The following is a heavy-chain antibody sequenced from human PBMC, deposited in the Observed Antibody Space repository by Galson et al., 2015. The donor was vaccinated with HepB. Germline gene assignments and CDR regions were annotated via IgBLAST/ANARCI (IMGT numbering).Heavy chain of an antibody. CDR3: AKSVSVWFGDTYDA. D-gene: IGHD3-10*01. J-gene: IGHJ3*01. CDR2: ISYDGNNK. CDR1: GFTFTNYG. V-gene: IGHV3-30*18. Sequence: SLRLSCAASGFTFTNYGMNWVRQAPGKGLEWVAVISYDGNNKNYADFVKGRFTISRDNSKNTLYLQMNSLRPEDTAVYYCAKSVSVWFGDTYDAWGQGTMVTVSP.